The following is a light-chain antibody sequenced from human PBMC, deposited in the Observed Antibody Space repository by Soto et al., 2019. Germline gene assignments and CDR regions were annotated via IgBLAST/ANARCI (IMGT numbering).Light chain of an antibody. CDR2: AAS. CDR3: LQDHSYPLT. V-gene: IGKV1-12*01. J-gene: IGKJ4*01. Sequence: DIQMTQSPSFVSASVGDRVTIACRASQGISTWVVWYQQKSGKAPKLLIYAASNLQGGVPSRFSGSGSGTDFTLTISGLQPEDVATYYCLQDHSYPLTFGGGTKVDIK. CDR1: QGISTW.